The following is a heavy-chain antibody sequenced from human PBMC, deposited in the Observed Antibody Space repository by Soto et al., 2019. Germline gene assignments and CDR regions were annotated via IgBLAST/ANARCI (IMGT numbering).Heavy chain of an antibody. J-gene: IGHJ4*02. D-gene: IGHD6-13*01. CDR2: ISSSSSTI. CDR3: ARDQPAAADY. V-gene: IGHV3-48*04. Sequence: GGSLRLSCAASGFTFSSYSMNWVRQAPGKGLEWVSYISSSSSTIYYADSVKGRFTISRDNAKNSLYLQMNSLRAEDTAVYYCARDQPAAADYWGQGTLVTVSS. CDR1: GFTFSSYS.